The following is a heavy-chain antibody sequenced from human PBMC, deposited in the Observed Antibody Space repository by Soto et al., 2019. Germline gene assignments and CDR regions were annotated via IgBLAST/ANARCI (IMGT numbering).Heavy chain of an antibody. CDR3: ARAVVVGTGEYFQH. J-gene: IGHJ1*01. CDR1: GGTFSSYA. CDR2: IIPIFGTA. Sequence: QVQLVQSGAAVKKPGSSVKVSCKASGGTFSSYAIRWVRQAPGQVLAWMGGIIPIFGTANYAQKFQGRVTITADESTSTAYMELSSLRSEDTAVYYCARAVVVGTGEYFQHWGQGTLVTVSS. V-gene: IGHV1-69*01. D-gene: IGHD3-22*01.